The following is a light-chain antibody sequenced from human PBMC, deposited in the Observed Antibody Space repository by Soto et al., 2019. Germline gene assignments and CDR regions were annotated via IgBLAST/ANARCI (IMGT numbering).Light chain of an antibody. V-gene: IGKV3-15*01. CDR2: GAS. Sequence: EIVMAQSPATLSVSPGETAILSCRASQNIGSNLAWYQQRPGQAPRLLIYGASSRVTGIPARFSGSGSGTDFTLTISRLEPEDFAVYYCQQFSSYPLTFGGGTKVDIK. CDR3: QQFSSYPLT. CDR1: QNIGSN. J-gene: IGKJ4*01.